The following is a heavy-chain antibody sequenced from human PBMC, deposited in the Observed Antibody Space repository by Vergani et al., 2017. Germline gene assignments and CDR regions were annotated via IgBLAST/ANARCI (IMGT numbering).Heavy chain of an antibody. CDR3: TRQPRLYYYDSSGYYN. D-gene: IGHD3-22*01. CDR2: IRSKANSYAT. V-gene: IGHV3-73*01. CDR1: GFTFSGSA. Sequence: EVQLVESGGGLVQPGGSLKLSCAASGFTFSGSAMHWVRQASGKGLEWVGRIRSKANSYATAYAASVKGRFTISRDDSKNTAYLQMNGLKTEDTAVYYCTRQPRLYYYDSSGYYNWGQGTLVTVSS. J-gene: IGHJ4*02.